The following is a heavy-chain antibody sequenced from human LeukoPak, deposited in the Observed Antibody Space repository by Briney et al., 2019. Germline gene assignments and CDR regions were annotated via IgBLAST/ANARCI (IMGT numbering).Heavy chain of an antibody. CDR1: GYTFTNYG. Sequence: GASVTVSCKASGYTFTNYGINWVRLALGQGLEWMGRISVYNGNTDYAQKVQGRVSMTTDTSTSTAYMELSSLRSEDTAVYYCARGGGRLTVTPLDYWGQGTLVTVSS. D-gene: IGHD4-11*01. V-gene: IGHV1-18*01. CDR3: ARGGGRLTVTPLDY. J-gene: IGHJ4*02. CDR2: ISVYNGNT.